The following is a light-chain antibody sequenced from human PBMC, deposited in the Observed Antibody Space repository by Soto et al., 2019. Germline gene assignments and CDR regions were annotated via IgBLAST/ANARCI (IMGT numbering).Light chain of an antibody. CDR3: SSSTSTTTLDV. CDR2: EVT. V-gene: IGLV2-14*01. Sequence: QPASVSGSPGQSLTISCAGTSSDVGGYNYVSWYQQHPGKAPKLIIYEVTNRPSGVSNRFSGSKSGNTASLTISGLQAEDEADYYCSSSTSTTTLDVFGTGTKLTVL. CDR1: SSDVGGYNY. J-gene: IGLJ1*01.